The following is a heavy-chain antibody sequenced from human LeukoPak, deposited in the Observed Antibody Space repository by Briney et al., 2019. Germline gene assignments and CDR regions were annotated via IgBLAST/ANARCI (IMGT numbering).Heavy chain of an antibody. Sequence: GGSLRLSCAASGFTFSDYYMSWIRQAPGKGLEWVSYISSSGSTIYYADSVKGRFTISRDNAKNSLYLQMNSLRAEDTAVYYSASHHEGNYYYYYMDVWGKGTTVTVSS. CDR3: ASHHEGNYYYYYMDV. J-gene: IGHJ6*03. CDR1: GFTFSDYY. V-gene: IGHV3-11*04. D-gene: IGHD1-14*01. CDR2: ISSSGSTI.